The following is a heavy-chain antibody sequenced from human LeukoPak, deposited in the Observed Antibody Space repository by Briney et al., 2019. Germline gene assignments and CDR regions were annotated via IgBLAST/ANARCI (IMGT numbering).Heavy chain of an antibody. CDR3: ARDLEMATTILGYFDY. V-gene: IGHV3-30*04. J-gene: IGHJ4*02. Sequence: GGSLRLSCAASGFTFSSYAMHWVRQAPGKGLEWVAVISYDGSNKYYADSVKGRFTISRDNSKNTLYLQMNSLRAEDTAVYHCARDLEMATTILGYFDYWGQGTLVTVSS. CDR1: GFTFSSYA. D-gene: IGHD5-24*01. CDR2: ISYDGSNK.